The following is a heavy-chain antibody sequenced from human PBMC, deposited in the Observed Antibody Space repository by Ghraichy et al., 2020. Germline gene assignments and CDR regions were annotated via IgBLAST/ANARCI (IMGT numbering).Heavy chain of an antibody. V-gene: IGHV3-48*02. J-gene: IGHJ6*02. D-gene: IGHD5-18*01. CDR1: GFTFSSYS. CDR2: ISSSSSTI. CDR3: ARDRVVDSYDYYYGMDV. Sequence: GGSLRLSCAASGFTFSSYSMNWVRQAPGKGLEWVSYISSSSSTIYYADSVKGRFTISRDNAKNSLYLQMNSLRDEDTAVYYCARDRVVDSYDYYYGMDVWGQGTTVTVSS.